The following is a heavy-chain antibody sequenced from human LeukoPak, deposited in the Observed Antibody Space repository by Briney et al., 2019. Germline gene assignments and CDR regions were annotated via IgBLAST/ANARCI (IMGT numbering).Heavy chain of an antibody. V-gene: IGHV3-21*01. CDR3: ARDRSGWVDY. D-gene: IGHD6-19*01. Sequence: PGGSRRLSWAASGFTFGTYSMNWVRQAPGKGLEWVSYISTSSGYIYYADSVKGRFTISRDDVKDSLYMQMSSLRAEDTAVYYCARDRSGWVDYWGQGTLVTVSS. J-gene: IGHJ4*02. CDR1: GFTFGTYS. CDR2: ISTSSGYI.